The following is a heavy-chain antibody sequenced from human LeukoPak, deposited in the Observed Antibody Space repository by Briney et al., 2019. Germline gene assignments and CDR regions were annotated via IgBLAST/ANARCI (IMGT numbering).Heavy chain of an antibody. V-gene: IGHV3-20*04. D-gene: IGHD3-22*01. CDR1: GFTFDDYG. CDR3: ARVRQDDSSGD. J-gene: IGHJ4*02. Sequence: GGSLRLXCAASGFTFDDYGMSWVRQAPGKGLEWVSGINWNGGSTGYADSVKGRFTISRDNAKNSLYLEMNSLRAEDTALYYCARVRQDDSSGDWGQGTLVTVSS. CDR2: INWNGGST.